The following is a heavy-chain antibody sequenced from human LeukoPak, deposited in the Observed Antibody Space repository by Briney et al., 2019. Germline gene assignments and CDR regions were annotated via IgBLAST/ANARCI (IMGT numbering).Heavy chain of an antibody. Sequence: QTGGSLRLSCAASGFTFSSYAMSWVRQAPGKGLEWVSAISGSGGSTYYADSVKGRFTISRDNSKNTLYLQMNSLRAEDTAVYYCAKDRDSYGYVTSFDYWGQGTLVTVSS. V-gene: IGHV3-23*01. CDR1: GFTFSSYA. D-gene: IGHD5-18*01. J-gene: IGHJ4*02. CDR3: AKDRDSYGYVTSFDY. CDR2: ISGSGGST.